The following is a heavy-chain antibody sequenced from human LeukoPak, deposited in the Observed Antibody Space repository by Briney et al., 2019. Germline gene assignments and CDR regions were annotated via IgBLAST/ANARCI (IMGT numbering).Heavy chain of an antibody. J-gene: IGHJ4*02. V-gene: IGHV4-39*01. D-gene: IGHD3-22*01. CDR1: GGSINSNSYY. Sequence: SETPSLTCTVSGGSINSNSYYWGWIRQPPGKGLEWIGSVHYSGSAFYNPSLKSRVTVSIDTSKNQFSLKLNSVTAADTAVYYCARRANYYDSSDYWGQGTLVTVSS. CDR2: VHYSGSA. CDR3: ARRANYYDSSDY.